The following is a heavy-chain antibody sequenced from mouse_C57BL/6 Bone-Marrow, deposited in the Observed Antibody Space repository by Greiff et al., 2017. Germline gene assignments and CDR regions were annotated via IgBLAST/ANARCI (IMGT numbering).Heavy chain of an antibody. CDR3: ARRGTTVVAPDWYFDV. J-gene: IGHJ1*03. D-gene: IGHD1-1*01. V-gene: IGHV1-39*01. CDR1: GYSFTDYN. CDR2: INPNYGTT. Sequence: VQLKQSGPELVKPGASVKISCKASGYSFTDYNMNWVKQSNGKSLEWIGVINPNYGTTSYNQKFKGKATLTVDQSSSTAYMQLNSLTSEDSAVYYCARRGTTVVAPDWYFDVWGTGTTVTVSS.